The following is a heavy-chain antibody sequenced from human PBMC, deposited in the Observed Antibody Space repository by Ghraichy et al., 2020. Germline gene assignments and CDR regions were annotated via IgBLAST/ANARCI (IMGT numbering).Heavy chain of an antibody. CDR3: ATSLGLFGVVTIYAFDI. CDR1: GYTFTSYG. Sequence: ASVKVSCKASGYTFTSYGISWVRQAPGQGLEWMGWISAYNGNTNYAQKLQGRVTMTTDTSTSTAYMELRSLRSDDTAVYYCATSLGLFGVVTIYAFDIWGQGTMVTVSS. D-gene: IGHD3-3*01. CDR2: ISAYNGNT. V-gene: IGHV1-18*01. J-gene: IGHJ3*02.